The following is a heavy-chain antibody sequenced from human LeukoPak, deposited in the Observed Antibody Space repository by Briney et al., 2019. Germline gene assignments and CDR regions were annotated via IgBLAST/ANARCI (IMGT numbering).Heavy chain of an antibody. Sequence: QSGGSLRLSCAASEFTFSSYAMTWVRQAPGKGLDWVSAISGSGGNTYYADSVEGRFTISRDNSKNTLYLQMNSLRAEDTAVYYCAKDKEGYCSGGSCYNWFNPWGQGTLVTVSS. CDR3: AKDKEGYCSGGSCYNWFNP. J-gene: IGHJ5*02. CDR1: EFTFSSYA. CDR2: ISGSGGNT. V-gene: IGHV3-23*01. D-gene: IGHD2-15*01.